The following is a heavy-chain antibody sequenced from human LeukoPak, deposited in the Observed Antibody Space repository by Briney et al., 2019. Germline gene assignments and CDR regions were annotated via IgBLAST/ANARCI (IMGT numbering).Heavy chain of an antibody. V-gene: IGHV4-4*07. CDR3: ARVQIAVAGTCYFDL. D-gene: IGHD6-19*01. CDR1: GGSISSSNW. CDR2: IYTSGST. Sequence: SETLSLTCAVSGGSISSSNWWSWTRQPAGKGLEWIGRIYTSGSTNYNPSLKSRVTMSVDTSKNQFSLKLSSVTAADTAVYYCARVQIAVAGTCYFDLWGRGTLVTVSS. J-gene: IGHJ2*01.